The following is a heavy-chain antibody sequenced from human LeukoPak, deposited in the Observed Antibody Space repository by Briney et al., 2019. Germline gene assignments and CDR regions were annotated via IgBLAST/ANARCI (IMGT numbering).Heavy chain of an antibody. Sequence: GGSLRLSCAASGFTFSNYWMGWVRQAPGKGLVWVSRINPDGGSPAYADSVKGRFTISRDNAKNTLYLQMNSLRADDTAVYYCARSDGDFDYWGQGTLVTVSS. D-gene: IGHD3-10*01. J-gene: IGHJ4*02. V-gene: IGHV3-74*01. CDR2: INPDGGSP. CDR3: ARSDGDFDY. CDR1: GFTFSNYW.